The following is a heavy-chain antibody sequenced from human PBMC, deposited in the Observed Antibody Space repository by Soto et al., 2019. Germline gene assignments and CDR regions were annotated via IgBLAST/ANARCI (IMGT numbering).Heavy chain of an antibody. J-gene: IGHJ4*02. V-gene: IGHV3-23*01. CDR1: GFTFSNYA. CDR3: AKDRPTCQDRGEGFAY. CDR2: FNDVTGST. D-gene: IGHD3-10*01. Sequence: EVQLLESGGGLVQPGGSLRLSCAASGFTFSNYAMSWVRQAPGKGLEWVSTFNDVTGSTYYADSERGRFTISRDNSKNTLYLQRNGLRVEDTAVYYCAKDRPTCQDRGEGFAYWGQATLVTVSS.